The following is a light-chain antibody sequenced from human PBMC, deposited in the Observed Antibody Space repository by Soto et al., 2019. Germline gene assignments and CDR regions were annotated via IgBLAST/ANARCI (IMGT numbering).Light chain of an antibody. V-gene: IGKV1-9*01. CDR2: AAS. CDR3: QHPKWA. CDR1: QDISGY. Sequence: IQLTQSPSSLSASVGDRVTITCRASQDISGYLAWYQQRPGKAPQLLIYAASALQTGVPSRFSGSGSGTDFTLTITSLHPEDFGTYYCQHPKWAFGQGTTVEI. J-gene: IGKJ1*01.